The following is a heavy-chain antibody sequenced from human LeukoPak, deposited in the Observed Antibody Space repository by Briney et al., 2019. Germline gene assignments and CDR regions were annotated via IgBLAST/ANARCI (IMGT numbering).Heavy chain of an antibody. D-gene: IGHD6-6*01. V-gene: IGHV3-33*06. CDR3: AKAPRYSSSSAYYMDV. Sequence: GGSLRLSCAASGFTFSSYGMHWVRQAPGKGLEWVAVIWYDGSNKYYADSVKGRFTIPRDNSKNTLYLQMNSLRAEDTAVYYCAKAPRYSSSSAYYMDVWGKGTTVTVSS. J-gene: IGHJ6*03. CDR2: IWYDGSNK. CDR1: GFTFSSYG.